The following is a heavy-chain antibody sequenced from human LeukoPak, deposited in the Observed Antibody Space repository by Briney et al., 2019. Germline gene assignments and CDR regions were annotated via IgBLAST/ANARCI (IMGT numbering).Heavy chain of an antibody. CDR2: IRYDGSNK. D-gene: IGHD2-2*01. V-gene: IGHV3-30*02. Sequence: GGSLRLSCAASGYTLSSYGMHWVRQAPGKGLEWVAFIRYDGSNKYYADSVKGRFTISRDNSKNTLYLQMNSLRAEDTAVYYCAKDAVGVVVPAAYYYMDVWGKGTTVTVSS. CDR1: GYTLSSYG. J-gene: IGHJ6*03. CDR3: AKDAVGVVVPAAYYYMDV.